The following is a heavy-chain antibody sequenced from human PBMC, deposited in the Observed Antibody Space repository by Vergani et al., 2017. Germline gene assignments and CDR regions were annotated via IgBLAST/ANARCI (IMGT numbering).Heavy chain of an antibody. D-gene: IGHD2-2*01. CDR2: IYTSGST. CDR1: GGSISSYY. CDR3: ARDYEYQLLDGGAFDI. Sequence: QVQLQESGPGLVKPSETLSLTCTVSGGSISSYYWSWIRQPAGKGLEWIGRIYTSGSTNYNPSLKSRVTMSVDTSKNQFSLKRSSVTAADTAVYYCARDYEYQLLDGGAFDIWGQGTMVTVSS. J-gene: IGHJ3*02. V-gene: IGHV4-4*07.